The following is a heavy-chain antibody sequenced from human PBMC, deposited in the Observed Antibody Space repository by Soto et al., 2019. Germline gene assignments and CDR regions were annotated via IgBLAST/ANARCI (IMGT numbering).Heavy chain of an antibody. CDR2: ISYDGSNK. V-gene: IGHV3-30-3*01. D-gene: IGHD5-12*01. CDR3: ARAPVATTEHYYYGMDV. CDR1: GFTFSSYA. Sequence: QVQLVESGGGVVQPGRSLRLSCAASGFTFSSYAMHGVRQAPGKGLEWVAVISYDGSNKYYADSVKGRFTISRDNSKNPLYLQMNSLRAEDTAVYYCARAPVATTEHYYYGMDVWGQGTTVTVSS. J-gene: IGHJ6*02.